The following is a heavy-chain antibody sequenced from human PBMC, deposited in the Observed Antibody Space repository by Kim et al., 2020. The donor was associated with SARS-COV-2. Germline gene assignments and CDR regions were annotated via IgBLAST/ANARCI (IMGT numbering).Heavy chain of an antibody. D-gene: IGHD3-10*01. CDR2: IYHSGST. V-gene: IGHV4-4*02. CDR3: AREEGYGSGSYPTPEPNWFDP. Sequence: SETLSLTCAVSGGSISSSNWWSWVRQPPGKGLEWIGEIYHSGSTNYNPSLKSRVTISVDKSKNQFSLKLSSVTAADTAVYYCAREEGYGSGSYPTPEPNWFDPWGQGTLVTVSS. J-gene: IGHJ5*02. CDR1: GGSISSSNW.